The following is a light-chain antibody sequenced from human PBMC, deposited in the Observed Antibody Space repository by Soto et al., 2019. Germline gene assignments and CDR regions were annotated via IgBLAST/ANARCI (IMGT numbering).Light chain of an antibody. Sequence: QSVLTQSPSASASLGASVKRTCTLSSGHSTYAIAWHQQQPENGPRYLMNFNSDGSHTKGDGIPDRFSGSSSGADPYLTISSLQSEDEADYYCQSWGTEVFGGGTKLTVL. CDR1: SGHSTYA. CDR2: FNSDGSH. J-gene: IGLJ3*02. CDR3: QSWGTEV. V-gene: IGLV4-69*01.